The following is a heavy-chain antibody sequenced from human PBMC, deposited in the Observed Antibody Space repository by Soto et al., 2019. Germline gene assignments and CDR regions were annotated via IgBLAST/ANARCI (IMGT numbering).Heavy chain of an antibody. J-gene: IGHJ3*02. V-gene: IGHV3-30-3*01. CDR1: GFTFSSYA. CDR2: ISYDGSNK. CDR3: ARQARPSYDSSGYYYESDAFDI. Sequence: QVQLVESVGGVVQPGRSLRLSCAASGFTFSSYAMHWVRQAPGKGLEWVAVISYDGSNKNYADSVKGRFTISRDNSKKTLYLQMNSLRAEDTAVFYCARQARPSYDSSGYYYESDAFDIWDQGTMVTVSS. D-gene: IGHD3-22*01.